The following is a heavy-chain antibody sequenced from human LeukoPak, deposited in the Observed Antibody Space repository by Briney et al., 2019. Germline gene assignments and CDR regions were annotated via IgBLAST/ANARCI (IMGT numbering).Heavy chain of an antibody. D-gene: IGHD3-10*01. Sequence: PSETLSLTCAVYGGSFSVYYWRWIRHPPGKGLEWIGEINHSGSNNNHPSLKRGATIPGATSKNQLSLKRSSVTAATPPLLSLARAAPMVRGVPIVYWGRGTLVTVSS. CDR3: ARAAPMVRGVPIVY. CDR1: GGSFSVYY. J-gene: IGHJ4*02. CDR2: INHSGSN. V-gene: IGHV4-34*04.